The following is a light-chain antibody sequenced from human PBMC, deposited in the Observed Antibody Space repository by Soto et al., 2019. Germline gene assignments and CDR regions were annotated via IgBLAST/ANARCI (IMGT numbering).Light chain of an antibody. CDR1: QSIVHSDGIAY. CDR3: MQARQTPIT. Sequence: VMTQSPLALPVTPGEPSSISCRSAQSIVHSDGIAYFSWFQQRPGRSPRRLIYKVSNRASGVPDRFSGSGSGTDFTLKISRAEAEDVGVYYCMQARQTPITFGQGTRLEIK. J-gene: IGKJ5*01. CDR2: KVS. V-gene: IGKV2-30*02.